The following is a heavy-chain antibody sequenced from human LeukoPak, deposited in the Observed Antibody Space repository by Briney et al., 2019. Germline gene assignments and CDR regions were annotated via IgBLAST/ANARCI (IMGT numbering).Heavy chain of an antibody. Sequence: ASVKVSCKASDYTFTGYSISWVRQAPGQGVEWMGWISTYNGDTNYAQNLQGRVTMTTDTSTSTAYMELRPLGSEHKAVYYCARNQYSGSYSPRDGMDVWGKGTTVTVSS. CDR2: ISTYNGDT. CDR3: ARNQYSGSYSPRDGMDV. D-gene: IGHD1-26*01. V-gene: IGHV1-18*01. CDR1: DYTFTGYS. J-gene: IGHJ6*04.